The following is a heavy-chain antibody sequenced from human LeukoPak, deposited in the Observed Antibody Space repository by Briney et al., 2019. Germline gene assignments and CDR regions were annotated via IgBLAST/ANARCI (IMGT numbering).Heavy chain of an antibody. CDR3: AKAKQWPAGGLDY. CDR1: GFTFSNYG. V-gene: IGHV3-30*02. CDR2: LRYDGSNK. J-gene: IGHJ4*02. D-gene: IGHD6-19*01. Sequence: GGSLRLSCAASGFTFSNYGMHWVRQAPGKGLKWVAFLRYDGSNKYYADSVKGRFTISRDTSKNTLYLQMNSLRAEDTAVYYCAKAKQWPAGGLDYWGQGTLVTVSS.